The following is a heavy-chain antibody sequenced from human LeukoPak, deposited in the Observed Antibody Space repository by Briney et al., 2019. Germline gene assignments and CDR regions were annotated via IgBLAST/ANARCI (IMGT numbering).Heavy chain of an antibody. CDR2: ISAYNGNT. V-gene: IGHV1-18*04. CDR1: GYTFTSYG. J-gene: IGHJ5*02. Sequence: ASVKVSCKASGYTFTSYGISWVRQAPGQGLEWMGWISAYNGNTNYAQKLRGRVTMTTDTSTSTAYMELRSLRSDDTAVYYCAREVAGTLGNWFDPWGQGTLVTVSS. CDR3: AREVAGTLGNWFDP. D-gene: IGHD6-19*01.